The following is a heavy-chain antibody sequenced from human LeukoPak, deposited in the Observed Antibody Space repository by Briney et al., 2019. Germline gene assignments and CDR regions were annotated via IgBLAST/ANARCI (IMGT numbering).Heavy chain of an antibody. V-gene: IGHV3-7*01. CDR3: ARGYCSGSSCYSGFYFDY. D-gene: IGHD2-15*01. Sequence: GGSLRLSCAASGFTFSSYWMSWVRQAPGKGLEWVANIKQDEIEKYFVDSVKGRFTLSRDNAKNSLYLQMNSLRAEDTAVYYCARGYCSGSSCYSGFYFDYWGQGALVTVSS. CDR1: GFTFSSYW. J-gene: IGHJ4*02. CDR2: IKQDEIEK.